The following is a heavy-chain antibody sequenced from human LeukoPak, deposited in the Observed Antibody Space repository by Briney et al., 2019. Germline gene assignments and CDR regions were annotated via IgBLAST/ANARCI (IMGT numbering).Heavy chain of an antibody. CDR3: ARDPTPPASGPGY. V-gene: IGHV4-39*07. D-gene: IGHD2-15*01. CDR1: GGSISSSSYY. CDR2: IYYSGST. J-gene: IGHJ4*02. Sequence: SETLSLTCTVSGGSISSSSYYWGWIRQPPGKGLEWIGSIYYSGSTYYNPSLKSRVTISVDTSKNQFSLKLSSVTAADTAVYYCARDPTPPASGPGYWGQGTLVTVSS.